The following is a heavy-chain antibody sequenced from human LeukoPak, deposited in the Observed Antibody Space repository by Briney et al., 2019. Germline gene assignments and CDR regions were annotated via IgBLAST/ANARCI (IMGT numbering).Heavy chain of an antibody. Sequence: PGGSLRLSCAASGLTFSNYGMHWVRQTPDKGLEWVAVIWDDGSNKYYADSVKGRFTISRDNSKNTLCLEMNSLRAEDTAVYYCAKGRLSGSFHFDYWGQGTLVTVSS. J-gene: IGHJ4*02. CDR3: AKGRLSGSFHFDY. CDR2: IWDDGSNK. CDR1: GLTFSNYG. D-gene: IGHD3-10*01. V-gene: IGHV3-30*02.